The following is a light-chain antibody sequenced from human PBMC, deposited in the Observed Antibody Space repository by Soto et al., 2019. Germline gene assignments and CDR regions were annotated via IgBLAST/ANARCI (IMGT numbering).Light chain of an antibody. Sequence: QAVVTQPPSVSGAPGQGVTISCAGTSSNIGAGYDVHWYQQVPGTAPKLLIYTNSNRPSGVPDRFSGYKSGTSASLAITGLQAADEADYYCQSYDSSLSALVFGGGTKVTVL. CDR1: SSNIGAGYD. J-gene: IGLJ3*02. CDR3: QSYDSSLSALV. V-gene: IGLV1-40*01. CDR2: TNS.